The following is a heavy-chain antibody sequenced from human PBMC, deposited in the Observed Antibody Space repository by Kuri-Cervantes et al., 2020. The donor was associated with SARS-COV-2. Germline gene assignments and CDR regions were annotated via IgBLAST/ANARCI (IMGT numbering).Heavy chain of an antibody. J-gene: IGHJ4*02. CDR3: ARDGAFNFDY. D-gene: IGHD3-16*01. Sequence: GSLRLSCTVSGGSVSSGSYYWSWIRQPPGKGLEWIGYIYYSGSTNYNPSLKSRVTISVDTSKNQFSLKLSSVAAADTAVYYCARDGAFNFDYWGQGTLVTVSS. V-gene: IGHV4-61*01. CDR1: GGSVSSGSYY. CDR2: IYYSGST.